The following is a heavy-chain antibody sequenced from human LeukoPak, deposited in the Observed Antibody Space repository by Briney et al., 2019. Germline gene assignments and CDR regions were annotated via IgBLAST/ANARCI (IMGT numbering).Heavy chain of an antibody. Sequence: SSETLSLTCTVSGGSISSSSYYWGWIRQPPGKGLEWIGSIYYSGSTYYNPSLKSRVTISVDTSKNQFSLKLSSVTAADTAVYYCARAMSIAARVGWFDPWGQGTLVTVSS. D-gene: IGHD6-6*01. J-gene: IGHJ5*02. CDR1: GGSISSSSYY. CDR3: ARAMSIAARVGWFDP. V-gene: IGHV4-39*07. CDR2: IYYSGST.